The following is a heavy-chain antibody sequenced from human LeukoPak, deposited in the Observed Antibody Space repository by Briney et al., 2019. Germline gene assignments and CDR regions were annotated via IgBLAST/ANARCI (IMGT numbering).Heavy chain of an antibody. CDR1: GGSFSGYY. CDR2: INHSGST. D-gene: IGHD3-22*01. Sequence: PSETLSLTCAVYGGSFSGYYWSWIRQPPGKGLEWIGEINHSGSTNYNPSLKSRVTISVDTSKNQFSLKLSSVTAADTAVYYCARDQTNHYYDSSGYQPWGQGTLVTVSS. CDR3: ARDQTNHYYDSSGYQP. J-gene: IGHJ4*02. V-gene: IGHV4-34*01.